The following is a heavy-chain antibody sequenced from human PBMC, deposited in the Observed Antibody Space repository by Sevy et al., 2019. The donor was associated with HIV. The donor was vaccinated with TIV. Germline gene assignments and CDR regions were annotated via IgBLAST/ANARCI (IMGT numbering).Heavy chain of an antibody. CDR2: ISGSDDSGGDDTI. Sequence: GGSLRLSCTASGFTLSDYYMSWIRQAPGKGLQWISYISGSDDSGGDDTIYYADSVKGRFTISRDNAKTSLYLKMSSLRADDTAVYYCARDHVKDGKGGDYYYHAMDVWGRGTTVTVSS. J-gene: IGHJ6*02. V-gene: IGHV3-11*01. D-gene: IGHD3-16*01. CDR1: GFTLSDYY. CDR3: ARDHVKDGKGGDYYYHAMDV.